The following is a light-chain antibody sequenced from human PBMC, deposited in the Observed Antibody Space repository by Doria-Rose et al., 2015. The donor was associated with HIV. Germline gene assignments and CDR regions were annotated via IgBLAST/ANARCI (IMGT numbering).Light chain of an antibody. V-gene: IGKV3-20*01. CDR2: DGS. CDR1: QSFSSTY. J-gene: IGKJ1*01. CDR3: HRYGTSWT. Sequence: TQSPGTLPLSPGERATLSCRASQSFSSTYLAWYQQKPGQAPSLLIYDGSTRATGIPDRFSASGSGTDFTLTINRLEPEGFALYYCHRYGTSWTFGQGTKVEI.